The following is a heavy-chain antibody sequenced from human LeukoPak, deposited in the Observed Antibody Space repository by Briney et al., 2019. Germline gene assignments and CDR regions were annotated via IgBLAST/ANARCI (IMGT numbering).Heavy chain of an antibody. J-gene: IGHJ4*02. CDR2: ISGSGGST. CDR1: GFTFSSYA. Sequence: GASLRLSCAASGFTFSSYAMSWVRQAPVKGLEWVSAISGSGGSTYYADSVKGRFTISRDNSKNTLYLQMNSLRAEDTAVYYCAKDPRGSSSYDYWGQGTLVTVSS. CDR3: AKDPRGSSSYDY. D-gene: IGHD6-13*01. V-gene: IGHV3-23*01.